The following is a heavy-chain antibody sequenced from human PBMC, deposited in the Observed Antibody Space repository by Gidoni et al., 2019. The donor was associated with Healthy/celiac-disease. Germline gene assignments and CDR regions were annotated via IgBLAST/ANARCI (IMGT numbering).Heavy chain of an antibody. CDR1: GFTFSSNS. CDR3: ARHTLGGSSWYYFDY. Sequence: EVQLVESGGGVVKPGGSLRLSCAASGFTFSSNSMTWVRQAPGKRLELVSSISSSSSYIYYADSVKRRFTISRDNAKNSLYLHMNSLRAEDTAVYYCARHTLGGSSWYYFDYWGQGTLVTVSS. V-gene: IGHV3-21*01. CDR2: ISSSSSYI. D-gene: IGHD6-13*01. J-gene: IGHJ4*02.